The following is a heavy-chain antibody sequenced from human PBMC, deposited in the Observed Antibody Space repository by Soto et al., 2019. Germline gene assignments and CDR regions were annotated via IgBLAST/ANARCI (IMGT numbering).Heavy chain of an antibody. J-gene: IGHJ6*02. CDR2: IIPIFGTA. CDR1: GGTFSSYA. Sequence: GASVKVSCKASGGTFSSYAISWVRRAPGQGLEWMGGIIPIFGTANYAQKFQGRVTITADESTSTAYMELSSLRSEDTAVYYCAREQGAYYDFWSGYSPFSPREYGMDVWGQGTTVTVSS. CDR3: AREQGAYYDFWSGYSPFSPREYGMDV. V-gene: IGHV1-69*13. D-gene: IGHD3-3*01.